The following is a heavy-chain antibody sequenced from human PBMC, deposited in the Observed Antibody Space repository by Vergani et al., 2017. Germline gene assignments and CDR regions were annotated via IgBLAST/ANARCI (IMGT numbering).Heavy chain of an antibody. Sequence: QVQLQESGPGLVKPSQTLSLTCTVSGGSISSGDYYWSWIRQPPGKGLEWIGYIYYSGSTYYNPSLKSRVTISVDTSKNQFSLKLSSVTAADTAVYYCARVRRDDSSGYYYHYGMDVWGQGTTVTVSS. CDR3: ARVRRDDSSGYYYHYGMDV. CDR2: IYYSGST. V-gene: IGHV4-30-4*01. J-gene: IGHJ6*02. D-gene: IGHD3-22*01. CDR1: GGSISSGDYY.